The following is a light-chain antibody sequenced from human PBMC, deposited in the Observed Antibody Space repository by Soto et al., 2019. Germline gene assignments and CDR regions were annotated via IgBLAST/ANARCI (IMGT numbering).Light chain of an antibody. CDR3: QQSDSIPIT. J-gene: IGKJ5*01. V-gene: IGKV3-20*01. Sequence: EIVLTQSPGTLSLSPGESAPLSCRASQSVSSSYLAWYQQKPGQAPRLLIYGASSRATGIPDRFSGSGSGTDFTLAISSLQPEDFATYYCQQSDSIPITFGQGTRLEIK. CDR1: QSVSSSY. CDR2: GAS.